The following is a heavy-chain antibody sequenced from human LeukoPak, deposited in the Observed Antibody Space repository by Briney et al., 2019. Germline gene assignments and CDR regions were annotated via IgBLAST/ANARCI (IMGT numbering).Heavy chain of an antibody. V-gene: IGHV3-7*01. CDR2: IKQDGSEK. D-gene: IGHD1-26*01. Sequence: GGSLRLSCAASGFTFRSYWMSWVRQAPGKGLEWVANIKQDGSEKYYVDSVKGRFTISRDNAKNSLYLQMNSLRAEDTAVYYCARAIVGATTCYFDYWGQGTLVTVSS. CDR3: ARAIVGATTCYFDY. J-gene: IGHJ4*02. CDR1: GFTFRSYW.